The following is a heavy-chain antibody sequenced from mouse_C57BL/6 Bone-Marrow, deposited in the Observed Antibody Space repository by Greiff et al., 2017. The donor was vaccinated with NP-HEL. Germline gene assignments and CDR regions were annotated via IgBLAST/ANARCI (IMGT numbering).Heavy chain of an antibody. D-gene: IGHD1-1*01. CDR3: ARRGYGSSYFDY. CDR1: GFTFSDYY. CDR2: ISNGGGST. V-gene: IGHV5-12*01. J-gene: IGHJ2*01. Sequence: EVQLQQSGGGLVQPGGSLKLSCAASGFTFSDYYMYWVRQTPEKRLEWVAYISNGGGSTYYPDTVKGRFTISRDNAKNTLYLQMSRLKSEDTAMYYCARRGYGSSYFDYWGQGTTLTVSS.